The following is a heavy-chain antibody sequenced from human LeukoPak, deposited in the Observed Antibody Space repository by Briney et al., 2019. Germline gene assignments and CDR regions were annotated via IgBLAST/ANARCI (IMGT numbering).Heavy chain of an antibody. D-gene: IGHD5-18*01. J-gene: IGHJ3*02. CDR2: MSYDGINI. Sequence: GGSLRLSCAASGFTFSTYTIHWVRQAPGKGLEWVAVMSYDGINIYYADSVKGRFTISRDNAKNSLYLQMNSLRAEDTAVYYCARDGQLWYLDAFDIWGQGTMVTVSS. V-gene: IGHV3-30-3*01. CDR1: GFTFSTYT. CDR3: ARDGQLWYLDAFDI.